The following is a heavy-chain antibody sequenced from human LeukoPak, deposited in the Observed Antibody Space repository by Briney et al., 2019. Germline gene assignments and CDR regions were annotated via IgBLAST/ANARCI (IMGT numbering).Heavy chain of an antibody. CDR3: ARTAGYSSIVFDI. D-gene: IGHD2-2*01. Sequence: GGSLRLSCAASGFSFSNYWMSWVRQAPGKGLEWVANIKQDGSEKYYVDSVKGRFTISRDNAKNSLYLQMNSLRAEDTAVYNCARTAGYSSIVFDIWGQGTMVTVSS. CDR1: GFSFSNYW. J-gene: IGHJ3*02. V-gene: IGHV3-7*02. CDR2: IKQDGSEK.